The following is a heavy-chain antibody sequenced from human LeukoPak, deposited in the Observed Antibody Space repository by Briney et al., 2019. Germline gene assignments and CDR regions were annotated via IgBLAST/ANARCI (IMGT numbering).Heavy chain of an antibody. D-gene: IGHD3-10*01. CDR1: GFTFSTYT. J-gene: IGHJ4*02. Sequence: PGGSLRLSCAASGFTFSTYTMAWVRQAPGGGLEGVSGIGGDGGGGTYYADSVKGRFAISRDNSKSTLYLQMNSLRVEDTAVYYCVKDFGRNLGGPGYWGRGTLVTVSS. CDR2: IGGDGGGGT. V-gene: IGHV3-23*01. CDR3: VKDFGRNLGGPGY.